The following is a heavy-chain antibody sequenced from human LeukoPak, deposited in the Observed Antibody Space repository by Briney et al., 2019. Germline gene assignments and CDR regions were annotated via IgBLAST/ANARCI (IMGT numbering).Heavy chain of an antibody. CDR2: ISYDGNKK. CDR1: GFTFSTYG. Sequence: GRSLRLSCAASGFTFSTYGLHWVRQAPGKGLESVAIISYDGNKKFYADSAKGRFTISRDNSKNTLYLQMSSLRAEDTAVYYCARASSSWYEVAYYFDYWGQGTLVTVSS. D-gene: IGHD6-13*01. V-gene: IGHV3-30*15. J-gene: IGHJ4*02. CDR3: ARASSSWYEVAYYFDY.